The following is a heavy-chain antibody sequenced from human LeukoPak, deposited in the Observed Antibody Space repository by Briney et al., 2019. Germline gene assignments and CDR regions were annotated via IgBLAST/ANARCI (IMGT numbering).Heavy chain of an antibody. D-gene: IGHD6-19*01. CDR2: TYYRSKWYN. J-gene: IGHJ5*02. Sequence: SQTLSLTCAISGDSVSSNSAAWNWIRQSPSRGLEWLGRTYYRSKWYNDYAVSVKSRITINPDTSKNQFSLQLNSVPPEDTAVYYCAREVDARDSSGWRWFDPWGQGTLVTVSS. V-gene: IGHV6-1*01. CDR3: AREVDARDSSGWRWFDP. CDR1: GDSVSSNSAA.